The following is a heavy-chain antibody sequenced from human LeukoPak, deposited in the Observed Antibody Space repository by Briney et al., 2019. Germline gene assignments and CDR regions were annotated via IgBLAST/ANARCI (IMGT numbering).Heavy chain of an antibody. CDR2: IYSGGST. V-gene: IGHV3-66*01. CDR3: ARGDNRESDAFDI. J-gene: IGHJ3*02. D-gene: IGHD3-22*01. CDR1: GFTVSSNY. Sequence: GGSLRLSCAASGFTVSSNYMSWVRQAPGKGLEWVSVIYSGGSTYYADSVKGRFTISRDNSKNSLYLQMNSLRAEDTAVYYCARGDNRESDAFDIWGQGTMVTVSS.